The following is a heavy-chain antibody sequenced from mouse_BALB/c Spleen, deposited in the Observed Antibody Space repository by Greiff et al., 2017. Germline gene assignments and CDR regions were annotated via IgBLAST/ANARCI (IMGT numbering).Heavy chain of an antibody. D-gene: IGHD2-1*01. CDR1: GFNIKDTY. V-gene: IGHV14-3*02. Sequence: VQLQQSGAELVKPGASVKLSCTASGFNIKDTYMHWVKQRPEQGLEWIGRIDPANGNTKYDPKFQGKATITADTSSNTAYLQLSSLTSEDTAVYYCAREGNHYYYAMDYWGQGTSVTVSS. CDR2: IDPANGNT. CDR3: AREGNHYYYAMDY. J-gene: IGHJ4*01.